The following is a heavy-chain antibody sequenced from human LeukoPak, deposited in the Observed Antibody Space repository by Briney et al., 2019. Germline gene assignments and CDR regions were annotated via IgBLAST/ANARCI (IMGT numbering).Heavy chain of an antibody. CDR3: TKDGLRGYDFDY. Sequence: GGSLRLSGAASGFTFRNYAMSWVRQAPGKGLEWVSNILNSGDTTNYADSVRGRFTVSRDNSKNTLYLQMDSLRADDTAVYYCTKDGLRGYDFDYWGQGTLVTVSS. CDR1: GFTFRNYA. CDR2: ILNSGDTT. V-gene: IGHV3-23*01. J-gene: IGHJ4*02. D-gene: IGHD5-12*01.